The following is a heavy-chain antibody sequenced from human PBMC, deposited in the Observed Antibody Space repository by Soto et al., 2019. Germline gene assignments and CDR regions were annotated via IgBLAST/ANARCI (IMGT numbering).Heavy chain of an antibody. V-gene: IGHV4-59*01. J-gene: IGHJ3*02. Sequence: SETLSLTCTVSGGSISSYYWSWIRQPPGKGLEWIGYIYYSGSTNYNPSLKSRVTILVDTSKNQFSLKLSSVTAADTAVYYCARALILTGYYIHDAFDIWGQGTMVTVSS. CDR2: IYYSGST. D-gene: IGHD3-9*01. CDR3: ARALILTGYYIHDAFDI. CDR1: GGSISSYY.